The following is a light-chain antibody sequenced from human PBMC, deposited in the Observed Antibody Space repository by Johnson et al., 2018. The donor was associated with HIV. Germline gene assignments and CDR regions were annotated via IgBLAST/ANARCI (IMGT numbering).Light chain of an antibody. Sequence: QSVLTQSPSVSAAPGQKVTISCSGSSSNIGNNYVSWYQQLPGTAPKLLIYENNKRPSGIPDRFSDSKSGPSAPLGIPGLQTGDAADYYCATWDTSLSAGGVFGTGTKVTVL. CDR3: ATWDTSLSAGGV. CDR1: SSNIGNNY. J-gene: IGLJ1*01. CDR2: ENN. V-gene: IGLV1-51*02.